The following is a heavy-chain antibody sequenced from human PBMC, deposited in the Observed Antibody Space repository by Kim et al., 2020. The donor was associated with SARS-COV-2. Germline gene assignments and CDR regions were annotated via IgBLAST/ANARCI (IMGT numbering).Heavy chain of an antibody. J-gene: IGHJ6*02. CDR2: ISAYNGNT. Sequence: ASVKVSCKASGYTFTSYGISWVRQAPGQGLEWMGWISAYNGNTNYAQKLQGRVTMTTDTSTSTAYMELRSLRSDDTAVYYCARDQDIVATAYYYYYGMDVWGQGTTVTVSS. CDR1: GYTFTSYG. D-gene: IGHD5-12*01. CDR3: ARDQDIVATAYYYYYGMDV. V-gene: IGHV1-18*01.